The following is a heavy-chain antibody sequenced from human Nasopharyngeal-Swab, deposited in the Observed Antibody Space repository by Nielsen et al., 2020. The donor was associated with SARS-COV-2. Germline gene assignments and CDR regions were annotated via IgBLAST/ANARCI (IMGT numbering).Heavy chain of an antibody. V-gene: IGHV3-23*01. CDR2: ISGSGGST. CDR3: ARYDDYYDSSGYAY. Sequence: GGSLRLSCAASGITFSNAWMSWVRQAPGKGLEWVPVISGSGGSTYYADSVKGRFTISRDNSKNTLYLQMNSLRAEDTAVYYCARYDDYYDSSGYAYWGQGTLVTVSS. D-gene: IGHD3-22*01. J-gene: IGHJ4*02. CDR1: GITFSNAW.